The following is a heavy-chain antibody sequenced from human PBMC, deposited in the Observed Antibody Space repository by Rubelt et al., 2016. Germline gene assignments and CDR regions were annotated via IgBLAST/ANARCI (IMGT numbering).Heavy chain of an antibody. CDR2: IQFDGAAT. CDR3: ARARYYYSP. CDR1: GFTFSSYA. Sequence: GGGVFQPGRSLRLSCAASGFTFSSYAMHWVRQAPGKGLEWLTVIQFDGAATYYADSVKGRFAISRDNVNNSLYLQMDSLRADDTAVYHCARARYYYSPWGRGTLVTVSS. J-gene: IGHJ5*02. D-gene: IGHD3-22*01. V-gene: IGHV3-33*08.